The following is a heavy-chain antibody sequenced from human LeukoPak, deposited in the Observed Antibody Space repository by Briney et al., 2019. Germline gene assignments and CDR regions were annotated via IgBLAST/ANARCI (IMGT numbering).Heavy chain of an antibody. J-gene: IGHJ4*02. CDR1: GGTFSSYA. CDR3: ARGRGEQNFDY. V-gene: IGHV1-69*04. Sequence: ASVKVSCKASGGTFSSYAISWVRQAPGQGLEWMGRIIPILGIANYAQKFQGRVTITADKSTSTAYMELSSLRSEDTAVYYCARGRGEQNFDYWGQGTLVTVSS. D-gene: IGHD1/OR15-1a*01. CDR2: IIPILGIA.